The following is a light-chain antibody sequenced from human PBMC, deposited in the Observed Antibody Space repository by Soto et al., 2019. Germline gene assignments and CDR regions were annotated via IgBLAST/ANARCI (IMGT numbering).Light chain of an antibody. V-gene: IGKV4-1*01. CDR1: QRILYSSNNKNY. CDR3: QQYYSTAWT. CDR2: WAS. J-gene: IGKJ1*01. Sequence: DIVMTQSPDSLAVSLGERATINCKSSQRILYSSNNKNYLAWYQQKPGQPPKLLIYWASTQESGVPDRFSGSGSGSDFTLTISSLQAEDVAVYYCQQYYSTAWTFGQGTKVEIK.